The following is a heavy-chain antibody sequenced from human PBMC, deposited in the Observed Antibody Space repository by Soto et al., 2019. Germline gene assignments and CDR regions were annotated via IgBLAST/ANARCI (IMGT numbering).Heavy chain of an antibody. CDR2: IIPIFGTA. CDR1: GGTFSSYA. CDR3: ARVEPGMSGYCSGGSCYYFDY. D-gene: IGHD2-15*01. J-gene: IGHJ4*02. V-gene: IGHV1-69*13. Sequence: SVKVSCKASGGTFSSYAISWVRQAPGRGLEWMGGIIPIFGTANYAQKFQGRVTITADESTSTAYMELSSLRSEDTAVYYCARVEPGMSGYCSGGSCYYFDYWGQGTLVTVSS.